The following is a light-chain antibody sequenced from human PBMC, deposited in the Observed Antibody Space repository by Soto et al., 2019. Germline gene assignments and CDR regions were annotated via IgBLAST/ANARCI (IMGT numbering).Light chain of an antibody. CDR3: QQRYNWPLT. CDR1: QSVSSS. Sequence: EIVLTQSPGTLSLSPGEGATLSCRASQSVSSSLAWYQQKPGQAPRLLIYGASNGAAGIPARFSGTGSGTDFTLTISSLEPDDFAVYYCQQRYNWPLTFGGGTKVDIK. CDR2: GAS. J-gene: IGKJ4*01. V-gene: IGKV3-11*01.